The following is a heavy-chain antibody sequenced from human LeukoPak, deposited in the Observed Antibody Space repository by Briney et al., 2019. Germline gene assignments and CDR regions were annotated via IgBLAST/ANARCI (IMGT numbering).Heavy chain of an antibody. CDR3: AKAPVTSCRGAFCYPFDY. Sequence: GASVKVSCKASGYTFTSYYMHWVRQAAAQGLEWMGIINPSGGSTSYAQKFQGRVTMTRDTSTSTVYMEPSSLRSEDTAVYYCAKAPVTSCRGAFCYPFDYWGQGTLVTVSS. V-gene: IGHV1-46*01. D-gene: IGHD2-15*01. CDR1: GYTFTSYY. CDR2: INPSGGST. J-gene: IGHJ4*02.